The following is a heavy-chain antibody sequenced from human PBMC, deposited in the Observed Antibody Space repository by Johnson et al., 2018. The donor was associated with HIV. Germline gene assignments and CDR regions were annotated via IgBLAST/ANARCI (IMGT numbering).Heavy chain of an antibody. Sequence: VYLVESGGGLVQPGGSLRLSCAASGFTVSNNYMSWVRQAPGKGLEWVSVIYSGGSTHYADSVKGRFTISRDNSKNTLYLQMNSLRVEDTAVYYCARDFGYYYDRWAFDIWGQGTMVTVSS. CDR3: ARDFGYYYDRWAFDI. J-gene: IGHJ3*02. CDR2: IYSGGST. V-gene: IGHV3-66*01. CDR1: GFTVSNNY. D-gene: IGHD3-22*01.